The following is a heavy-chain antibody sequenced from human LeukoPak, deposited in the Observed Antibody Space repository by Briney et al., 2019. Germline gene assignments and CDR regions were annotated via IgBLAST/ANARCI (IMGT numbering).Heavy chain of an antibody. CDR3: ARLSYDYVWGRTTNYFDY. J-gene: IGHJ4*02. V-gene: IGHV4-4*07. CDR2: IYTSGST. D-gene: IGHD3-16*01. CDR1: GGSISSYY. Sequence: SETLSLTCTVSGGSISSYYWSWIRQPAGKGLEWIGRIYTSGSTNYNPSLKSRVTMSVDTSKNQFSLKLSSVTAADTAVYYCARLSYDYVWGRTTNYFDYWGQGTLVTVSS.